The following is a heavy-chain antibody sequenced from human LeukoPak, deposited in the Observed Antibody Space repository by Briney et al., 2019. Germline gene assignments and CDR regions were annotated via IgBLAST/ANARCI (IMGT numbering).Heavy chain of an antibody. CDR1: GYTFTGYY. Sequence: GASVKVSCKASGYTFTGYYMHWVRQAPGQGLEWMGWINPNSGGTNYAQKFQGRVTMTRDTSINTAYMELSRLRSDDTAVYHCARDSYYCSGGSCYVSFPGHFQHWGQGTLVTVSS. CDR2: INPNSGGT. CDR3: ARDSYYCSGGSCYVSFPGHFQH. D-gene: IGHD2-15*01. V-gene: IGHV1-2*02. J-gene: IGHJ1*01.